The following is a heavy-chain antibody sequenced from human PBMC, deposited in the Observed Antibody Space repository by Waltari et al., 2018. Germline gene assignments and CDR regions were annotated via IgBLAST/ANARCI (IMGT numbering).Heavy chain of an antibody. D-gene: IGHD3-16*01. Sequence: EVQLVESGGGLVQPGGSLRLSCVDSGLPFSYLWMSWIRQPLGRGLEWVANIKHDGSETYYMDSVKGRFTVSRDNAKNSLHLQMNSLRAEDTGVYYCTRDLSVLRYWGQGVLVTVSS. J-gene: IGHJ4*02. CDR2: IKHDGSET. CDR3: TRDLSVLRY. V-gene: IGHV3-7*01. CDR1: GLPFSYLW.